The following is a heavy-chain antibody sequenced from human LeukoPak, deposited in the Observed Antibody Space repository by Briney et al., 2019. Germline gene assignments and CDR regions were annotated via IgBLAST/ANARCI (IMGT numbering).Heavy chain of an antibody. J-gene: IGHJ4*02. V-gene: IGHV3-66*01. CDR1: GFTFSSYA. D-gene: IGHD4-23*01. Sequence: GGSLRLSCAASGFTFSSYAMSWVRQAPGKGLEWVSVIYSGGSTYYADSVKGRLTISRDNSKNTLYLQMNSLRAEDTAVYYCARATPIASLDYWGQGTLVTVSS. CDR2: IYSGGST. CDR3: ARATPIASLDY.